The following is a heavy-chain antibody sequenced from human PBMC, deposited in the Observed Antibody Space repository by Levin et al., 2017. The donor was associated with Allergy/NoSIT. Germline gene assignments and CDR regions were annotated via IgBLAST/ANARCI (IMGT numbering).Heavy chain of an antibody. V-gene: IGHV3-15*01. CDR2: IKSKTDGGTT. Sequence: GESLKISCAASGFTFSNAWMSWVRQAPGKGLEWVGRIKSKTDGGTTDYAAPVKGRFTISRDDSKNTLYLQMNSLKTEDTAVYYCTTPTRLHLDYGMDVWGQGTTVTVSS. CDR1: GFTFSNAW. J-gene: IGHJ6*02. D-gene: IGHD4-11*01. CDR3: TTPTRLHLDYGMDV.